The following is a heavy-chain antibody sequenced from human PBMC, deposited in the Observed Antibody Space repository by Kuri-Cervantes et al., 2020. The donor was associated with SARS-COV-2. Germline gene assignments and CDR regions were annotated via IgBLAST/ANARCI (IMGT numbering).Heavy chain of an antibody. CDR1: GGSISSGSYY. J-gene: IGHJ4*02. CDR2: IYTSGST. CDR3: ARARVDYYDSSGLDY. V-gene: IGHV4-61*10. D-gene: IGHD3-22*01. Sequence: SETLSLTCTVSGGSISSGSYYWSWIRQPAGKGLEWIGYIYTSGSTNYNPSLKSRVTISVDTSKNQFSLKLSSVTAADTAVYYCARARVDYYDSSGLDYWGQGTLVTVSS.